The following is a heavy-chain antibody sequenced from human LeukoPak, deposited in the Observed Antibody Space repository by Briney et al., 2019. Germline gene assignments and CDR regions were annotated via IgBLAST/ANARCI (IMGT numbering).Heavy chain of an antibody. D-gene: IGHD5-24*01. V-gene: IGHV3-66*01. CDR1: GFTVSSNY. CDR3: AKDRGGRDGYNFDY. Sequence: GGSLRLSCAAPGFTVSSNYMSWVRQAPGKGLEWVSVIYSGGRTYYADSVKGRFTISRDISKNTLYLQMNSLRAEDTAVYYCAKDRGGRDGYNFDYWGQGTLVTVSS. J-gene: IGHJ4*02. CDR2: IYSGGRT.